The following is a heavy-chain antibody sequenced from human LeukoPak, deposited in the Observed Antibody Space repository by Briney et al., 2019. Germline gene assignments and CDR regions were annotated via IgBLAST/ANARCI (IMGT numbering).Heavy chain of an antibody. CDR2: INWNGGST. V-gene: IGHV3-20*04. Sequence: PGGSLRLSXAASGFTFDDYGMSWVRQAPGKGLEWVSGINWNGGSTCYADSVKGRFTISRDNAKNSLYLQMNSLRAEDTALYYCARDRLDFWSGYQFDYWGQGTLVTVSS. CDR3: ARDRLDFWSGYQFDY. J-gene: IGHJ4*02. CDR1: GFTFDDYG. D-gene: IGHD3-3*01.